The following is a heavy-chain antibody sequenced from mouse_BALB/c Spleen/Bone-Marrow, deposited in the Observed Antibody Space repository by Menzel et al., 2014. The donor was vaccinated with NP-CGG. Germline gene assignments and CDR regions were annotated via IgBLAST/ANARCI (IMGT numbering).Heavy chain of an antibody. D-gene: IGHD2-12*01. CDR1: GFSLTSYG. CDR2: IWRRGST. Sequence: VQPQQSGPSLVQPSQSLSITCTVSGFSLTSYGVHWVRQSPGKGLEWLGVIWRRGSTDYNAAFMSRLSITKDNSKSXVFLKMNSLQADATAIYYCAKNDDDAMDYWGQGTSVTVSS. V-gene: IGHV2-5-1*01. J-gene: IGHJ4*01. CDR3: AKNDDDAMDY.